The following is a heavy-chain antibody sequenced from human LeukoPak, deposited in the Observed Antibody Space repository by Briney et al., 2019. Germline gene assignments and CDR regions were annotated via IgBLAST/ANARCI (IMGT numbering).Heavy chain of an antibody. CDR2: IYYSGST. Sequence: SETLSLTCTVSGGXISSYYCSWIRKPPGKGLEWIGYIYYSGSTNYNPSLKSRVTVSVDTSKNQFSLKLSSVTAADTAVYYCATFAGAGGYFDYWGQGTVVTVSS. D-gene: IGHD6-19*01. J-gene: IGHJ4*02. CDR1: GGXISSYY. CDR3: ATFAGAGGYFDY. V-gene: IGHV4-59*08.